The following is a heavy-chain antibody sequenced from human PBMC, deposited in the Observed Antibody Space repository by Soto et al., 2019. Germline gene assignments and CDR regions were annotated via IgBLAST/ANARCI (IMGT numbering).Heavy chain of an antibody. CDR2: MSGSGGNT. J-gene: IGHJ4*02. V-gene: IGHV3-23*01. Sequence: GGSLRLSCVSSGFTFITYAMSWVRQAPGKGLEWVSAMSGSGGNTYYADSVKGRCTISRDYSKNTLYLQMNSLRAEDTAVYYCAKPDIAVTGAFDSWGLGTLVTVSS. D-gene: IGHD6-19*01. CDR1: GFTFITYA. CDR3: AKPDIAVTGAFDS.